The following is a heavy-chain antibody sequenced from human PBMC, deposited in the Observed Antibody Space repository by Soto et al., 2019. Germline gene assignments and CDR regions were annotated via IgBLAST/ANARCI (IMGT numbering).Heavy chain of an antibody. CDR1: GFSVGGNY. J-gene: IGHJ4*02. CDR2: IYSGGNP. CDR3: ARGPNSDC. V-gene: IGHV3-53*01. D-gene: IGHD2-21*01. Sequence: EERLVQSGGGLVQPGGSLRLSCAASGFSVGGNYMSWVRQAPGKGLELVSLIYSGGNPFYADSMKGRFTLSRDNSNNMLYLQMDDLIAEDTAVYYCARGPNSDCWGQGTLVIVSS.